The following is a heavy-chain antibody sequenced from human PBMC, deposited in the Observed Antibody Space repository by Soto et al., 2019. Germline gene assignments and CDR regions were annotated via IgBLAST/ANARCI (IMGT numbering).Heavy chain of an antibody. D-gene: IGHD3-10*01. V-gene: IGHV4-39*02. CDR2: IYYSGST. Sequence: SETLSLTCTVSGGSISSSSYYWGWIRQPPGKGLEWIGSIYYSGSTYYNPSLKSRVTISVDTSKNQFSLKLSSVTAADTAVYYCAREYYYGSGSYVFDYYGMDVGGQGTTVTVSS. CDR1: GGSISSSSYY. J-gene: IGHJ6*02. CDR3: AREYYYGSGSYVFDYYGMDV.